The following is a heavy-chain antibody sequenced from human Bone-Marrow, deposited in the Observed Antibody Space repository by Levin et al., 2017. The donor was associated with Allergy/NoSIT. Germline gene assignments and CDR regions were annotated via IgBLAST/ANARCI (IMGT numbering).Heavy chain of an antibody. D-gene: IGHD6-13*01. CDR1: GGSISSGGYY. CDR3: ARSVSSWSFDY. J-gene: IGHJ4*02. Sequence: PSETLSLTCTVSGGSISSGGYYWNWIRQHPGKGLEWIGYIYYTGITYYSPSLKSRLTISLDTSKNQFSLRLSSVTAADTAVYYCARSVSSWSFDYWGQGTLVTVSS. CDR2: IYYTGIT. V-gene: IGHV4-31*03.